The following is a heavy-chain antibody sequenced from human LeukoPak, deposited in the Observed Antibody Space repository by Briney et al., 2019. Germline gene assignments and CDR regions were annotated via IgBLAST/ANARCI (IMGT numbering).Heavy chain of an antibody. CDR1: GYTFTNYI. V-gene: IGHV1-18*01. Sequence: ASVTVSCKASGYTFTNYIINWVRQAPGQGLEWMGWISAYNGNTNYAQKLQGRVTMTTDTSTSTVYMELRSLRSDDTAVYYCARDRVGWLHDAFDIWGQGTMVTVSS. CDR3: ARDRVGWLHDAFDI. J-gene: IGHJ3*02. D-gene: IGHD6-19*01. CDR2: ISAYNGNT.